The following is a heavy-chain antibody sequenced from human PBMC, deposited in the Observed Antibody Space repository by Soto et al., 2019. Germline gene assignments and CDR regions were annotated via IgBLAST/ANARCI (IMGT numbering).Heavy chain of an antibody. V-gene: IGHV3-74*01. D-gene: IGHD1-26*01. CDR3: ARGDRGAFDI. CDR2: IHSDGSST. CDR1: GFTFSYYW. J-gene: IGHJ3*02. Sequence: EVQLVESGGGLVQPGESLRLSCAASGFTFSYYWMHWVRQAPGKGLGWVSRIHSDGSSTTYADSVKGRFTSSRDNARNTVYLQMNSLRVEDTAVYYCARGDRGAFDIWGQGTVVTVSS.